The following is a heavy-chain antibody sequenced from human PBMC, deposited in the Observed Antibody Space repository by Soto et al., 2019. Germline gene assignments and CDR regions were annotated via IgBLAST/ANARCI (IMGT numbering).Heavy chain of an antibody. CDR2: VYESGST. V-gene: IGHV4-59*01. D-gene: IGHD3-10*01. J-gene: IGHJ6*02. CDR1: GGSIGSYY. Sequence: SETLSLTCTVSGGSIGSYYWSWIRQPPGKGLEWIGYVYESGSTNSNPSLQSRVTISVDTSKNQFYLNLSPVTAADTATYYCARARITLVREIIKYNMDIWGQGTTVTVSS. CDR3: ARARITLVREIIKYNMDI.